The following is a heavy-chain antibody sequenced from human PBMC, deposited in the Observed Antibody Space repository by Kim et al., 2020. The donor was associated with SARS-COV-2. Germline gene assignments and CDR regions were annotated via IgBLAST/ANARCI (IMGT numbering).Heavy chain of an antibody. Sequence: ASVKVSCKASGYTFTSYGISWVRQAPGQGLEWMGWISAYNGNTNYAQKLQGRVTMTTDTSTSTAYMELRSLRSDDTAVYYCARDWGYCSGGSCPYFQHWGQGTLVTVYS. CDR1: GYTFTSYG. CDR3: ARDWGYCSGGSCPYFQH. V-gene: IGHV1-18*01. CDR2: ISAYNGNT. J-gene: IGHJ1*01. D-gene: IGHD2-15*01.